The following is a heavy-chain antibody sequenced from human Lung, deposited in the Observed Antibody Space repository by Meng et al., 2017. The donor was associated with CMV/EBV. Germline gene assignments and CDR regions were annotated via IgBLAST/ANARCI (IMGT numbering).Heavy chain of an antibody. CDR3: ASATYMTTQQGWFDT. CDR2: IVPLLRTP. CDR1: GGNFNSYS. J-gene: IGHJ5*02. Sequence: SXXVSXKAYGGNFNSYSFIWVRQAPGQGLEWVGSIVPLLRTPIFAQSFQGRVTITADRSSSTTYMELSRLRSEDTAVYYCASATYMTTQQGWFDTWGQGTLVTVSS. D-gene: IGHD4-11*01. V-gene: IGHV1-69*08.